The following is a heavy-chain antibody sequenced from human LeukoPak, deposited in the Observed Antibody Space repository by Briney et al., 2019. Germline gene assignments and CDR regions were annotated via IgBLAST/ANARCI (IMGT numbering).Heavy chain of an antibody. V-gene: IGHV4-59*01. J-gene: IGHJ4*02. D-gene: IGHD1-1*01. Sequence: PSETLSLTCTVSGGSISGYYWSWIRQPPGKGLEWIGYIYYSGSTNYNPSLKSRVTISVDTSKNQFSLRLSSVTAADTAVYYCARAEQLDSRGYFDYWGQGTLVTVSS. CDR3: ARAEQLDSRGYFDY. CDR1: GGSISGYY. CDR2: IYYSGST.